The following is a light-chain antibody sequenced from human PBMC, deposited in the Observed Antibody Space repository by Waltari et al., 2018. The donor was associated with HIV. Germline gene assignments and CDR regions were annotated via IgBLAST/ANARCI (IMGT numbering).Light chain of an antibody. CDR2: AAS. J-gene: IGKJ3*01. V-gene: IGKV1-9*01. Sequence: SGAGGGGVGIACRGSQGISSNLAGYQQKPGLAPKLLIYAASALPSGVPSRFSGGGSGTQFTLTIRNLQPEDFATYYCQHLNSFPPFTFGPGTTVDVK. CDR1: QGISSN. CDR3: QHLNSFPPFT.